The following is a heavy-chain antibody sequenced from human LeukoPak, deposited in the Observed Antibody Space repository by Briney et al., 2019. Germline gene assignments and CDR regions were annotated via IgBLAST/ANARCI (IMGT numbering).Heavy chain of an antibody. CDR3: ARQGYCSGGSCRNWFDP. D-gene: IGHD2-15*01. CDR1: GYTFTGHY. V-gene: IGHV1-2*02. CDR2: INPNSGGT. J-gene: IGHJ5*02. Sequence: ASVKVSCKASGYTFTGHYMHWVRQAPGQGLEWMGWINPNSGGTNYAQKFQSRVTKTRDTSISTAYMELSRLRSDDTAVYYCARQGYCSGGSCRNWFDPWGQGTLVTVSS.